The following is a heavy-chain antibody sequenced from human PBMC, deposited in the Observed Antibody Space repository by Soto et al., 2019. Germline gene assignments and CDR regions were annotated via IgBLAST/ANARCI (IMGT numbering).Heavy chain of an antibody. V-gene: IGHV1-18*01. CDR1: GYTFTSYG. Sequence: QVQLVQSGAEVKKPGASVKVSCKASGYTFTSYGISWVRQAPGQGLEWMGWISAYNGNTNYAQKLQGRVTMTTDTPPSTAYMELRSLRSDDTAVYYCARVRHLVVPAAMRGWFDPWGQGTLVTVSS. D-gene: IGHD2-2*01. CDR3: ARVRHLVVPAAMRGWFDP. J-gene: IGHJ5*02. CDR2: ISAYNGNT.